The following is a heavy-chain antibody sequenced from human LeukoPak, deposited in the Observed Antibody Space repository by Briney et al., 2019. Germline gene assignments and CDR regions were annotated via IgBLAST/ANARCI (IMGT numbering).Heavy chain of an antibody. CDR1: GYTFTTYT. D-gene: IGHD3-10*01. Sequence: ASVKVSCKASGYTFTTYTMHWVRQAPGQRLEWMGWINGGNGNTKYSQKFQGRVTITRDTSASTAYMELSSLRSEDTAVYYCARREVGLLWFGLDYWGQGTLVTVSS. CDR3: ARREVGLLWFGLDY. V-gene: IGHV1-3*01. CDR2: INGGNGNT. J-gene: IGHJ4*02.